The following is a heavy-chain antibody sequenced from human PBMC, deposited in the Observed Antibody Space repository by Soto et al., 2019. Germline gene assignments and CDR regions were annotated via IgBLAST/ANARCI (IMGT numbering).Heavy chain of an antibody. CDR3: ARDRPRYCSSTSCYWWFDP. V-gene: IGHV4-38-2*02. Sequence: SETLSLTCAVSGYSISSGYYWGLIRQPPGKGLEWIGSIYHSGSTYYNPSLKSRVTISVDTSKNQFSLKLSSVTAADTAVYYCARDRPRYCSSTSCYWWFDPWGQGTLVTVS. CDR1: GYSISSGYY. CDR2: IYHSGST. D-gene: IGHD2-2*01. J-gene: IGHJ5*02.